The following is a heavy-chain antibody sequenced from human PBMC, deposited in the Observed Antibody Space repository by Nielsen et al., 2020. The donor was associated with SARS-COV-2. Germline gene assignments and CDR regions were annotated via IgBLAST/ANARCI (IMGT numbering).Heavy chain of an antibody. CDR2: IKTIGGST. CDR1: GFTFSHYA. Sequence: GASLRLSSAASGFTFSHYAMPWVRQATGKRLECFSVIKTIGGSTYYADSVKVRFTTPRDNSKNTLYLQMNSLRVEDTAVYYCVKWVQLDLGYYYHGMDVWGQGTTVTVSS. CDR3: VKWVQLDLGYYYHGMDV. V-gene: IGHV3-23*01. D-gene: IGHD6-6*01. J-gene: IGHJ6*02.